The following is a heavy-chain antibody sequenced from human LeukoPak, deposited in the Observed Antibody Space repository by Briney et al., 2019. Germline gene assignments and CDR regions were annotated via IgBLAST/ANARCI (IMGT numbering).Heavy chain of an antibody. CDR3: AKSAYYYDSSGYGY. D-gene: IGHD3-22*01. V-gene: IGHV3-23*01. Sequence: GGSLRLSCAASGFTFSSYAMSWVRQAPGKGLEWVSAISGSGGSTYYADSVKRRFTISRDNSKNTLYLQMNSLRDEDTAVYYCAKSAYYYDSSGYGYWGQGTLVTVSS. CDR2: ISGSGGST. J-gene: IGHJ4*02. CDR1: GFTFSSYA.